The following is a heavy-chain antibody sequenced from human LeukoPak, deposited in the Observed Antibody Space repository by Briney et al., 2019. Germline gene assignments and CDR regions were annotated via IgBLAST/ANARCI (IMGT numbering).Heavy chain of an antibody. Sequence: SETLSLTCAVYGGSFSGYYWSWIRQPPGKGLEWIGEINHSGSTNYNPSLKSRVTISVDTSKNQFSLKLSSVTAADTAVYYCARLVARYCSSTSCYMYYYYGMDVWGQGTTVTVSS. V-gene: IGHV4-34*01. D-gene: IGHD2-2*02. CDR1: GGSFSGYY. CDR3: ARLVARYCSSTSCYMYYYYGMDV. J-gene: IGHJ6*02. CDR2: INHSGST.